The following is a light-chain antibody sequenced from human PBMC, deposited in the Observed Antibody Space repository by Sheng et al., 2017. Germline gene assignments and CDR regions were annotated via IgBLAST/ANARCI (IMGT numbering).Light chain of an antibody. CDR1: QSVGSN. V-gene: IGKV3-20*01. CDR2: GVS. J-gene: IGKJ5*01. Sequence: EIVVTQSPATLSVSPGERAALSCRASQSVGSNLAWYQQKPGQAPRLLIYGVSSRDSGIPDRFTGSGSGTEFTLTITRLEPEDFAVYYCQQFGGSPPITFGQGTRLEIK. CDR3: QQFGGSPPIT.